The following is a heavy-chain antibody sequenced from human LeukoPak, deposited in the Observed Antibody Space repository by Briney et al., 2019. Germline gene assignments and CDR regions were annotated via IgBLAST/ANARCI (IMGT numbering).Heavy chain of an antibody. CDR2: IIPILGIA. CDR3: VKSGYYSYYFDY. CDR1: GGTFSSYA. V-gene: IGHV1-69*04. Sequence: ASVKVSCTASGGTFSSYAISWVRQAPGQGLEWMGRIIPILGIANYAQKFQGRVTITADKSTSTAYMELSSLRSEDTAVYYCVKSGYYSYYFDYWGQGTLVTVSS. J-gene: IGHJ4*02. D-gene: IGHD3-22*01.